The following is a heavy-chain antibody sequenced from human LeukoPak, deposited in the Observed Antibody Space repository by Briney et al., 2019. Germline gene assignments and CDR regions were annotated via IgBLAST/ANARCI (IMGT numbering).Heavy chain of an antibody. CDR1: GFTFSDYY. D-gene: IGHD3-22*01. J-gene: IGHJ3*02. CDR2: ISSSGSTI. Sequence: KPGGSLRLSCAASGFTFSDYYMSWIRQAPGKGLEWVSYISSSGSTIYYADSVKGRFTISRDNSKNTLYLQMNSLRAEDTAVYYCAKDFSYDSSGYYYLSDAFDIWGQGTMVTVSS. V-gene: IGHV3-11*01. CDR3: AKDFSYDSSGYYYLSDAFDI.